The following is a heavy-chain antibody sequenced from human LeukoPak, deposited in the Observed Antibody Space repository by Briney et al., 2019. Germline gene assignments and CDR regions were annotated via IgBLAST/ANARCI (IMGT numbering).Heavy chain of an antibody. Sequence: GGSLRLSCAASGFTFSSYAMHWVRQAPGKGLEWVAVIAYDGSNKYYADSVKGRFTISRDNSKNTLYLQMNSLRAEDTAVYYCASYDYGDYVGNAFDIWGQGTMFTVSS. CDR3: ASYDYGDYVGNAFDI. CDR1: GFTFSSYA. D-gene: IGHD4-17*01. CDR2: IAYDGSNK. J-gene: IGHJ3*02. V-gene: IGHV3-30-3*01.